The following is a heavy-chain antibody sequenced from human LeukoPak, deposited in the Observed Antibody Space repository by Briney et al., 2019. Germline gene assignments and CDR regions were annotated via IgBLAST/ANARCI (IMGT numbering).Heavy chain of an antibody. J-gene: IGHJ4*02. Sequence: GASVKVSCKASGYTFAAYYMHWVRQAPGQGLEWMGWINPNGGGTNYAQKFQGRVTMTRDTSISTAYMELSRLTSDDTAAYYCARDSSSGGYSGDCWGQGTLVTVSS. CDR3: ARDSSSGGYSGDC. D-gene: IGHD1-26*01. CDR1: GYTFAAYY. CDR2: INPNGGGT. V-gene: IGHV1-2*02.